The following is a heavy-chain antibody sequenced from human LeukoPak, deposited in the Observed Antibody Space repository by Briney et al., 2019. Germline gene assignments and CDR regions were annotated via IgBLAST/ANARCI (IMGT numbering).Heavy chain of an antibody. D-gene: IGHD3-22*01. J-gene: IGHJ4*02. CDR3: RFYTSGSDY. CDR1: GFTFSTSA. V-gene: IGHV3-23*01. CDR2: IRASDDTT. Sequence: GGSLRLYCAASGFTFSTSAMSWVRWAPGKGLEWVSGIRASDDTTYYVDYVTGRFTVSRDNSKNTLYLQMNSLRVEDTAVYYCRFYTSGSDYWGKGTLVTVPS.